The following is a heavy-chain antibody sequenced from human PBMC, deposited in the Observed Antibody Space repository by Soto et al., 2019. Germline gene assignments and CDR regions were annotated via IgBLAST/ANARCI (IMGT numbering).Heavy chain of an antibody. V-gene: IGHV5-51*01. CDR3: AASIFYYGMDV. J-gene: IGHJ6*02. CDR1: GYTFTNYW. CDR2: IYPGDSAT. Sequence: GESLKISCKGSGYTFTNYWIGWVRQMPGKGPEWMGIIYPGDSATKYNPSFQGQVTISADKSITTTYLQWRSLKASDTAIYYCAASIFYYGMDVWGQATTVIVSS.